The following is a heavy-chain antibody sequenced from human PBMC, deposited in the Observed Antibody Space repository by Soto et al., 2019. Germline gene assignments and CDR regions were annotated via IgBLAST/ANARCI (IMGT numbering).Heavy chain of an antibody. Sequence: ASVKVSCKASGYTFTGYYMHWVRQAPGQGLEWMGWSNPNRGGTNYATKFQGRVTMTRDTSISTAYMELSRLRSSDTAAYYCASDKDYGCNSGAYYFDDWGQGTLVAVSS. V-gene: IGHV1-2*02. D-gene: IGHD4-17*01. CDR2: SNPNRGGT. CDR1: GYTFTGYY. CDR3: ASDKDYGCNSGAYYFDD. J-gene: IGHJ4*02.